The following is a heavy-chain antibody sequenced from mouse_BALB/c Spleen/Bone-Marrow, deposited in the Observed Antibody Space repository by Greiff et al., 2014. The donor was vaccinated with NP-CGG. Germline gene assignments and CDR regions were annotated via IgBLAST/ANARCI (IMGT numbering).Heavy chain of an antibody. CDR1: GYTFTSYW. CDR3: TREDMGYGNNDWSAY. CDR2: IAPGSGST. V-gene: IGHV1S41*01. Sequence: DLVKPGASVKLSCKASGYTFTSYWINWIKQRPGQGLEWIGRIAPGSGSTYYNEMFKGEATLTVDTSSSTAYIQLSSLSSEDSAVYFCTREDMGYGNNDWSAYWGQGTLVTVSA. D-gene: IGHD2-1*01. J-gene: IGHJ3*01.